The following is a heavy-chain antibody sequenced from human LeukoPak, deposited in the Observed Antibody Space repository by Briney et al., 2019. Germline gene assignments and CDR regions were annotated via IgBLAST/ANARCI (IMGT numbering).Heavy chain of an antibody. V-gene: IGHV1-24*01. D-gene: IGHD1-7*01. J-gene: IGHJ5*02. CDR1: GYTLSELS. CDR2: FDPEDGET. CDR3: ATSAYKWNYGWFDP. Sequence: ASVKVSCKVSGYTLSELSMHWVRQAPGKGLEWMGGFDPEDGETIYAHKFQGRVTMTEDTSTDTAYMELSSLRSEDTAVYYCATSAYKWNYGWFDPWGQGTLVIVSS.